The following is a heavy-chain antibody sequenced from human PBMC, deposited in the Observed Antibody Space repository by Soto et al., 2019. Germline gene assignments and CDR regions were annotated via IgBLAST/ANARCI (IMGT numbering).Heavy chain of an antibody. J-gene: IGHJ4*02. Sequence: PGGSLRLSCAASGFTFSSYGMHWVRQAPGKGLEWVAVISYDGSNKYYADSVKGRFTISRDNSKNTLYLQMNSLRAEDTAVYYCAKSGDIRYFDYWGQGTLVTVSS. CDR1: GFTFSSYG. CDR2: ISYDGSNK. CDR3: AKSGDIRYFDY. V-gene: IGHV3-30*18. D-gene: IGHD3-9*01.